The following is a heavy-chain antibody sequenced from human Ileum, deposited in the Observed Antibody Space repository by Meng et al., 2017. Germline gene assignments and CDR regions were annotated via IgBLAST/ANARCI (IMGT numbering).Heavy chain of an antibody. CDR2: MNLGGSP. CDR3: AHIFDS. CDR1: GRSISSSDW. Sequence: QVQLQELGPGLVGLSGTPALTCAVSGRSISSSDWWSWVRQPPGKGLEWIAEMNLGGSPNYNPSLKSRVTMSVDKSNDHLSLQLTSVTAADTAVYYCAHIFDSWGQGTLVTVSS. V-gene: IGHV4-4*02. J-gene: IGHJ4*02.